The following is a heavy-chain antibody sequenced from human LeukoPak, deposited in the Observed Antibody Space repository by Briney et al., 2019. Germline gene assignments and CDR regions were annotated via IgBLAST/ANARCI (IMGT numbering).Heavy chain of an antibody. CDR3: ARDLVDTAMVNLPY. V-gene: IGHV3-30-3*01. CDR2: ISYDGSNK. J-gene: IGHJ4*02. Sequence: GGSLRLSCAASGFTFSSYAMLWVRQAPGKGLEWVAVISYDGSNKYYADSVKGRFTISRDNSKNTLYLQMNSLRAEDTAVYYCARDLVDTAMVNLPYWGQGTLVTVSS. CDR1: GFTFSSYA. D-gene: IGHD5-18*01.